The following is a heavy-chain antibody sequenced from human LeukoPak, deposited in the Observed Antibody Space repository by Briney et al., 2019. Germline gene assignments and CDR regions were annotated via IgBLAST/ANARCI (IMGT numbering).Heavy chain of an antibody. CDR3: AAQYSGYVRLDY. D-gene: IGHD5-12*01. V-gene: IGHV4-34*01. CDR2: TSHSGST. J-gene: IGHJ4*02. CDR1: GGSFSGYY. Sequence: SETLSLTCAVYGGSFSGYYWSWIRQPPGKGLEWIGETSHSGSTNYNPSLKSRVTISVDTSKNQFSLKLSSVTAADTAVYYCAAQYSGYVRLDYWGQGTLVTVSS.